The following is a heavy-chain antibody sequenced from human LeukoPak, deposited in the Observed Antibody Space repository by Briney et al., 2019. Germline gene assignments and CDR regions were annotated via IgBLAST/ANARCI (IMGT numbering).Heavy chain of an antibody. CDR2: ISGSGGST. Sequence: PGXXLRLSCAASGFTFSSYAMSWVRQAPGKGLEWVSAISGSGGSTYYADSVKGRFTISRDNAKNTLYLQMNSLRAEDTAVYYCAKAAVSWFGEFYFDYWGQGTLVTVSS. V-gene: IGHV3-23*01. CDR3: AKAAVSWFGEFYFDY. CDR1: GFTFSSYA. D-gene: IGHD3-10*01. J-gene: IGHJ4*02.